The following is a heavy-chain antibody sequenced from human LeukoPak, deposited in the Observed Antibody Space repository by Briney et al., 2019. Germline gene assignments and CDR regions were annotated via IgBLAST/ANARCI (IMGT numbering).Heavy chain of an antibody. CDR1: GFTFTSYA. D-gene: IGHD3-10*01. CDR2: IGGSGSVT. Sequence: GGSLRLSCAASGFTFTSYAMSWVRQAPGKGLEWVSFIGGSGSVTSYAASVKGRFTISRDNFKNTLYLQMNSLRAEDTAVYYCARTSRLWFGELFKFDPWGQGTLVTVSS. CDR3: ARTSRLWFGELFKFDP. J-gene: IGHJ5*02. V-gene: IGHV3-23*01.